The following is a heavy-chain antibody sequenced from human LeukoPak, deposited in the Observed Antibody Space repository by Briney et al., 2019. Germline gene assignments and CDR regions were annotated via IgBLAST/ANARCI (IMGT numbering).Heavy chain of an antibody. CDR1: GFTFSSYS. CDR2: ITSSSSTI. Sequence: PGGSLRLSCAASGFTFSSYSMNWVRQAPGKGLEWVSYITSSSSTIYYADSVKGRFTISRDNAQNSLCLQMNSLRDEDTAVYFCARGMRGYANFGYWGQGTLVTVSS. J-gene: IGHJ4*02. D-gene: IGHD3-3*01. CDR3: ARGMRGYANFGY. V-gene: IGHV3-48*02.